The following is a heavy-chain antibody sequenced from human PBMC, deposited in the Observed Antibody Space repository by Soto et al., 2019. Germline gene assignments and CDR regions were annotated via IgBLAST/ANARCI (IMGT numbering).Heavy chain of an antibody. CDR3: ARVPWQWLGGYAFDI. Sequence: SETLSLTCTVSGGSINSYYWSWIRQPPGKGLEWIGYIYYSGSTNYNPSLKSRATISVDTSKNQFTLKLSSVTAADTAVYYCARVPWQWLGGYAFDIWGQGTMVS. D-gene: IGHD6-19*01. V-gene: IGHV4-59*01. CDR2: IYYSGST. CDR1: GGSINSYY. J-gene: IGHJ3*02.